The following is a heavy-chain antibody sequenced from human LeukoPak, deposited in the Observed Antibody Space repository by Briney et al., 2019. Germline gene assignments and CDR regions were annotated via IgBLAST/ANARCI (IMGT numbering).Heavy chain of an antibody. CDR3: ARDVNYCSSTSCYVNWFDP. J-gene: IGHJ5*02. CDR1: GGTFSSYA. CDR2: IIPIFGTA. V-gene: IGHV1-69*13. Sequence: GASVKVSCKASGGTFSSYAISWVRQAPGQGLEWMGGIIPIFGTANYAQKFQGRVTITADESTSTAYMELSRLRSDDTAVYYCARDVNYCSSTSCYVNWFDPWGQGTLVTVSS. D-gene: IGHD2-2*01.